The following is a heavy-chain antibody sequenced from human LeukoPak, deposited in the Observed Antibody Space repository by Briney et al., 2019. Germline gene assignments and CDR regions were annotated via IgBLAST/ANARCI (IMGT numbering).Heavy chain of an antibody. V-gene: IGHV4-39*07. Sequence: SETLSLTCTVSGGSISSSSYYWGWIRQPPGKGLEWIGSIYYSGSTYYNPSLKSRVTISVDTSKNQFSLKLSSVTAADTAVYYCAKQLRDGGITMIVYSIYGAFDIWGQGTMVTVSS. CDR3: AKQLRDGGITMIVYSIYGAFDI. J-gene: IGHJ3*02. D-gene: IGHD3-22*01. CDR1: GGSISSSSYY. CDR2: IYYSGST.